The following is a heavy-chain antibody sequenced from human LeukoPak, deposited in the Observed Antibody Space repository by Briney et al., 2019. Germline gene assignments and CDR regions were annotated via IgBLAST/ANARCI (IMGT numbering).Heavy chain of an antibody. CDR1: GGSFSGYY. J-gene: IGHJ5*02. Sequence: PSETLSLTCAVYGGSFSGYYWSWIRQPPGKGLEWIGEINHSGSTNYNPSLKSRVTISVDTSKNQFSLKLSSVTAADTAVYYCARGIAVSGTGVRFDPWGQGTLVTVSS. CDR2: INHSGST. CDR3: ARGIAVSGTGVRFDP. D-gene: IGHD6-19*01. V-gene: IGHV4-34*01.